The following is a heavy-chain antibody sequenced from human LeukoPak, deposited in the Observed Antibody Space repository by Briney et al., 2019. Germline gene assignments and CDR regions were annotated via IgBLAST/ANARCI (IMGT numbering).Heavy chain of an antibody. CDR2: ISYDGSNK. J-gene: IGHJ5*02. V-gene: IGHV3-30*14. CDR1: GFTASSYA. Sequence: PGRSLTLSCAASGFTASSYAMHWVRQPPGKGLEWVAVISYDGSNKYYAHSVKGRFTISRDNSKNTLYLQMNSLRAEDTAVYYCASAVVPAAIGGFDPWGQGTLVTVSS. CDR3: ASAVVPAAIGGFDP. D-gene: IGHD2-2*01.